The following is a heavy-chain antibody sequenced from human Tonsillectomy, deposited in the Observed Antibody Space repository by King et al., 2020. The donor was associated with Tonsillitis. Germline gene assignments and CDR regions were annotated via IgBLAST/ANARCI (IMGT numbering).Heavy chain of an antibody. V-gene: IGHV3-73*01. D-gene: IGHD6-19*01. CDR3: TTNGRGYSTGWAFDX. J-gene: IGHJ4*02. CDR2: XRXKANTYAX. Sequence: VQLVESGGXLVQPGGSLKLSCAAXGFTFSGSXXXWVRXASGKXLXWVXRXRXKANTYAXAXTASVKGRFTISRDDSKHTAYLQMNSLKTEDTAVYYCTTNGRGYSTGWAFDXWGQGTLVTVSA. CDR1: GFTFSGSX.